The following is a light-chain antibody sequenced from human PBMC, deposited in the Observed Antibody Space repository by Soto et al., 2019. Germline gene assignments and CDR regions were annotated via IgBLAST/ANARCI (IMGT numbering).Light chain of an antibody. CDR1: QSVSSSY. J-gene: IGKJ1*01. Sequence: EIVLPQSPGTLSLSPGERATLSCRASQSVSSSYLAWYQQKPGQAPRLLISGASSRATGIPDRFSVSGSGTDFTLTISRLEHEDFAVYYCQQYGGSPPELPVGQGTKVEIK. CDR2: GAS. CDR3: QQYGGSPPELP. V-gene: IGKV3-20*01.